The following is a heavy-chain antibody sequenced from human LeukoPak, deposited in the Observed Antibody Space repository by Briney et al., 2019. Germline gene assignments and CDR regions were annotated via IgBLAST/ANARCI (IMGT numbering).Heavy chain of an antibody. CDR1: GFTFSSFA. J-gene: IGHJ4*02. V-gene: IGHV3-30*01. CDR2: ISDDGSNK. CDR3: SREGEDDFWSAFDY. D-gene: IGHD3-3*01. Sequence: PGRSLRLSCAASGFTFSSFAVHWVRQAPGKGLEWVAVISDDGSNKHYADSLKDRFTISRDNSKNTLYLQMNSLRGEDTAVCYCSREGEDDFWSAFDYWGQGTLVTVSS.